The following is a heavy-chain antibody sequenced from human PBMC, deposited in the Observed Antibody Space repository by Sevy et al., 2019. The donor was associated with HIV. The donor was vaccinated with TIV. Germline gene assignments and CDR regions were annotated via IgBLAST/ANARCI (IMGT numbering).Heavy chain of an antibody. V-gene: IGHV3-33*01. CDR2: IWYDGSNK. CDR3: ARGNKIRSTGTVNSKFDY. Sequence: GGSLRLSCAASGFTFSSYGMHWVRQAPGKGLEWVAVIWYDGSNKYYADSVKGRFTISRDNSKNTLYLQMNSLRAEDTAVYYCARGNKIRSTGTVNSKFDYWGQGTLVTVSS. J-gene: IGHJ4*02. D-gene: IGHD4-17*01. CDR1: GFTFSSYG.